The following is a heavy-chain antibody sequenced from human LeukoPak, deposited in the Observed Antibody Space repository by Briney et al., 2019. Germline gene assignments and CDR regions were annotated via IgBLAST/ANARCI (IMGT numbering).Heavy chain of an antibody. J-gene: IGHJ4*02. Sequence: SETLSLTCAVSGGSIGSGGYSWSWIRQPPGKGLEWIGYIYHSGSTYYNPSLKSRVTISVDRSKNQFSLKLSSVTAADTAVYYCARDRQPGVPDYWGQGTLVTVSS. V-gene: IGHV4-30-2*01. D-gene: IGHD3-10*01. CDR1: GGSIGSGGYS. CDR3: ARDRQPGVPDY. CDR2: IYHSGST.